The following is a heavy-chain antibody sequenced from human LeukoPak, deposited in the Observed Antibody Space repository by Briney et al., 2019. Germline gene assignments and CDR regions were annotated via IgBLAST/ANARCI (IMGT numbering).Heavy chain of an antibody. J-gene: IGHJ3*02. CDR2: IYYSGST. CDR3: ARSVAMIVVIGPPDAFDI. CDR1: GGSINNYY. D-gene: IGHD3-22*01. Sequence: SETLSLTCTVSGGSINNYYWSWIRQPPGKRLEWIGYIYYSGSTNYNPSLKSRVTMSVDTSKNQFSLKLTSVTAADTAVYYCARSVAMIVVIGPPDAFDIWGQGTMVTVSS. V-gene: IGHV4-59*01.